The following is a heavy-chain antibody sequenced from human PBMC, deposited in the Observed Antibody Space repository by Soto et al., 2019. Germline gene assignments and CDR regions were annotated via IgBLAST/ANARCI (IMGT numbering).Heavy chain of an antibody. CDR1: GGTFNSYA. V-gene: IGHV1-69*06. Sequence: QVQLVQSGAEVKKPGSSVKVSCKASGGTFNSYALTWVRQAPGHGLEWMGGIIPIFRSTNYAQKFQGRVTITANRSTSTAYMELSSLRSDDTAVYYCARVLHPPYGSGWRSLYWYFDLWGRGTLVTVSS. J-gene: IGHJ2*01. CDR3: ARVLHPPYGSGWRSLYWYFDL. CDR2: IIPIFRST. D-gene: IGHD6-19*01.